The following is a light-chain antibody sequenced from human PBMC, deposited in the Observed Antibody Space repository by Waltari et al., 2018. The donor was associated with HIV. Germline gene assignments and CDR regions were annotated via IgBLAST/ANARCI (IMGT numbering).Light chain of an antibody. V-gene: IGLV3-19*01. CDR1: SLRSYY. CDR2: GKN. Sequence: SSELTQDPAVSVALGQTVRITCQGDSLRSYYASWYQQKPGQAPVLVIYGKNNRPSGIPDRFAGSSSGNTASWTITGAQAEDEADYYCNSRDSSGNPVFGGGTKLTVL. CDR3: NSRDSSGNPV. J-gene: IGLJ2*01.